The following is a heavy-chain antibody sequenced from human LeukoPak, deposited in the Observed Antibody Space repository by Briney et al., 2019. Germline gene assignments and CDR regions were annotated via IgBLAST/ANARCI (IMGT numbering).Heavy chain of an antibody. CDR1: GFTFSSYS. V-gene: IGHV3-33*08. CDR3: ARDSIPLAGSYYHHYGLDV. CDR2: IWYDGSKK. Sequence: PGGSLRLSCAASGFTFSSYSMNWVRQAPGKGLEWVAVIWYDGSKKYYADSVKGRFIISRDNSRNTLYLQMNSLRVEDTTVYYCARDSIPLAGSYYHHYGLDVWGQGTTVSVSS. J-gene: IGHJ6*02. D-gene: IGHD6-19*01.